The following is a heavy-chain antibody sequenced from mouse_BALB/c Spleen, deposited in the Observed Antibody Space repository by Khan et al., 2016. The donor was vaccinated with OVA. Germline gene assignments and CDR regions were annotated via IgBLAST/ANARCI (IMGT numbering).Heavy chain of an antibody. D-gene: IGHD4-1*01. J-gene: IGHJ3*01. CDR1: GFTFSSFA. V-gene: IGHV5-6*01. CDR3: AIHLTGSFAY. Sequence: EVELVESGGDLVKPGGSLKLSCAASGFTFSSFAMSWVRQTPDKRLEWVATISSDGSYTYYPDSVKGRFTISRDNVKNTLFLQISSLKSEDSSMFYCAIHLTGSFAYWGQGTLVTVAA. CDR2: ISSDGSYT.